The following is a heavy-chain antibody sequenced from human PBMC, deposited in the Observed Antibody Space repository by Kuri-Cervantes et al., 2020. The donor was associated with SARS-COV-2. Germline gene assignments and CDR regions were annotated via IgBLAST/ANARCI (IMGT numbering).Heavy chain of an antibody. CDR3: ASAPYYDFLTGHFSSEVLYGMDG. CDR2: IIPIFATT. CDR1: GGTFSSSV. J-gene: IGHJ6*02. D-gene: IGHD3-9*01. Sequence: SVKVSCKASGGTFSSSVISWVRQAPGQGLEWMGGIIPIFATTNYAQQFQGRVTITADQSTSTAYMELSSLRSEDTAVYYCASAPYYDFLTGHFSSEVLYGMDGWGQGTTVTVSS. V-gene: IGHV1-69*13.